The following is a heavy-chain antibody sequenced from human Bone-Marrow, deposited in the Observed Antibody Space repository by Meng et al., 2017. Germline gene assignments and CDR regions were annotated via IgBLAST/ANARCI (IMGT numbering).Heavy chain of an antibody. CDR1: GFTFSSYS. CDR2: ISSSSSYI. V-gene: IGHV3-21*01. J-gene: IGHJ4*02. D-gene: IGHD3-22*01. Sequence: GESLKISCAASGFTFSSYSMNWVRQAPGKGLEWVSSISSSSSYIYYADSVKGRFTISRDNAKNSLYLQMNSLRAEDTAVYYCARVGVIVVLFDYWGQGTLVTVSS. CDR3: ARVGVIVVLFDY.